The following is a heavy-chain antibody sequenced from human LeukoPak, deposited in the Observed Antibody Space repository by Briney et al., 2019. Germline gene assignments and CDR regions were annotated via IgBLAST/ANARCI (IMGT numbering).Heavy chain of an antibody. CDR2: IKSKTDGGTT. CDR3: TTDFWSGYYQPDY. CDR1: GFTFSNAW. Sequence: PGGSLRLSCAASGFTFSNAWMNWVRQAPGKGLEWVGRIKSKTDGGTTDYAAPVKGRLTISRDDSKNTLYLQMNSLKTEDTAVYYCTTDFWSGYYQPDYWGQGTLVTVSS. J-gene: IGHJ4*02. V-gene: IGHV3-15*07. D-gene: IGHD3-3*01.